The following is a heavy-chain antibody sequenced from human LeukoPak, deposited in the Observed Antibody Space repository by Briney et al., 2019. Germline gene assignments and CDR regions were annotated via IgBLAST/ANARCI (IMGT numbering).Heavy chain of an antibody. D-gene: IGHD5-18*01. Sequence: EGSLRLSCAASGFTVSANYMSWVRQAPGKGLEWVSVIYSDGSTYYADSVKGRFTISRDNSKNTLYLQMNSLRAEDTAVYYCARDPGYDYGYDYWGQGTLVTVSS. V-gene: IGHV3-66*01. CDR1: GFTVSANY. CDR3: ARDPGYDYGYDY. CDR2: IYSDGST. J-gene: IGHJ4*02.